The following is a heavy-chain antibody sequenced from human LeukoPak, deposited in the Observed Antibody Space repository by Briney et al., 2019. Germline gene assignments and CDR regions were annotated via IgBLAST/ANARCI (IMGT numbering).Heavy chain of an antibody. CDR3: AKAPVTTCSGAYCYPFDY. CDR2: ISCSGGST. V-gene: IGHV3-23*01. Sequence: GGSLRLSCAASGFTFSSYAMSWVRQAPGKGLEWVSAISCSGGSTYYADSVKGRFTISRDNSKNTLYLQMNSLRAEDTAVYYCAKAPVTTCSGAYCYPFDYWGQGTLVTVSS. D-gene: IGHD2-15*01. CDR1: GFTFSSYA. J-gene: IGHJ4*02.